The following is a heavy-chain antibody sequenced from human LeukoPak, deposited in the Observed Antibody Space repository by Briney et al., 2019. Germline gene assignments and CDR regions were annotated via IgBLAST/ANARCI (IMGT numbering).Heavy chain of an antibody. CDR3: ARVVVPDVNGAFEI. D-gene: IGHD2-2*01. CDR1: GGSVSSYH. Sequence: PSETLSLTCSVFGGSVSSYHWSWIRQSAGKGLEWIGRIFTSGSTDYNPSLKSRVAISVDTSRNQFSLKLRSVTAADTAVYYCARVVVPDVNGAFEIWGQGTMVTVSS. CDR2: IFTSGST. V-gene: IGHV4-4*07. J-gene: IGHJ3*02.